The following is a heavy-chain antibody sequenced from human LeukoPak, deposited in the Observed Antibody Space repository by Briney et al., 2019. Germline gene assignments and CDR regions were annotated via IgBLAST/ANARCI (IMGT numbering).Heavy chain of an antibody. Sequence: GGSLRLSCAASGFTFGSYWMTWVRQSPGKGLEWVANIKQDGGEKYYVDSVTGRFTISRDNAKNSLYLQMNSLRADDTAVYYCARMSTSSWYVCDYWGQGTLVTVSS. D-gene: IGHD6-13*01. CDR1: GFTFGSYW. J-gene: IGHJ4*02. V-gene: IGHV3-7*01. CDR2: IKQDGGEK. CDR3: ARMSTSSWYVCDY.